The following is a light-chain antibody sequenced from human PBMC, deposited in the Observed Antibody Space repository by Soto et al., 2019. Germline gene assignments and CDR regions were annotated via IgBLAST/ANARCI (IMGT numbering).Light chain of an antibody. CDR1: QDIRSD. Sequence: AIPMTQFPSSLSASVGDRVTVTCRASQDIRSDLGWYQQKPGKAPQLLIYGASRLHSGVPSRFSGSGSGTYFTLTISSLQPEDSATYYCLQDDTYPLTFGGGTKV. V-gene: IGKV1-6*02. CDR2: GAS. J-gene: IGKJ4*01. CDR3: LQDDTYPLT.